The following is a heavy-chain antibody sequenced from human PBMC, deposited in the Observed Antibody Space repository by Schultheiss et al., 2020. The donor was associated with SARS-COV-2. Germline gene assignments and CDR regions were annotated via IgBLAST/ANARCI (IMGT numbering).Heavy chain of an antibody. Sequence: SQTLSLTCAVYGGSFSGYYWSWIRQPPGKGLEWIGEINHSGSTNYNPSLKRRVTTSVDTSKNQFSLKLTSVTAADTAVYYCAREGVRREVDYWGQGTLVTVSS. CDR1: GGSFSGYY. CDR3: AREGVRREVDY. V-gene: IGHV4-34*01. D-gene: IGHD2-8*01. J-gene: IGHJ4*02. CDR2: INHSGST.